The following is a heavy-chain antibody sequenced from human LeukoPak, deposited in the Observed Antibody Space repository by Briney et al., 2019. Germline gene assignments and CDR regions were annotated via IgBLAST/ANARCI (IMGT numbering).Heavy chain of an antibody. CDR2: LYSGGMT. Sequence: GRSLRLSCAASGFTVNNYYMTWVRQAPGKGLECVSILYSGGMTFYSDSVKGRFTISTDNSRNTVNLQMNSLRAEDTGIYYCARMFGGNLYGYYFDYWGQGSVLTVSS. J-gene: IGHJ4*02. D-gene: IGHD4-23*01. CDR1: GFTVNNYY. CDR3: ARMFGGNLYGYYFDY. V-gene: IGHV3-53*01.